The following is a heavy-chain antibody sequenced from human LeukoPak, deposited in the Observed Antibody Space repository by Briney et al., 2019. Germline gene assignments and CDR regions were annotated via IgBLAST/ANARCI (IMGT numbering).Heavy chain of an antibody. V-gene: IGHV3-23*01. Sequence: GSLRLSCAASGFPFMSYAMNWVRQAPGKGLEWVSAISGSGGSTYYADSVKGRFTISRDNSKNTLYMAMNSLRAEDTAVHYCAKDRRIVGATYFDYWGQGTLVTVSS. CDR1: GFPFMSYA. CDR2: ISGSGGST. J-gene: IGHJ4*02. D-gene: IGHD1-26*01. CDR3: AKDRRIVGATYFDY.